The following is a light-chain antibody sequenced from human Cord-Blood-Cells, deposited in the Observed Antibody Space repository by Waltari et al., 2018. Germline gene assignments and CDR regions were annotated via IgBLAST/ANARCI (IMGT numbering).Light chain of an antibody. CDR1: SSDVGGYNY. CDR2: EVS. J-gene: IGLJ1*01. V-gene: IGLV2-8*01. CDR3: SSYAGSNKRV. Sequence: QSALTQPSSASGSPGQSVTISCTGTSSDVGGYNYVSWYQQHPGKAPKLMIYEVSKRPSGVPDRFSGSKSGNTASLTVSVLQAEDEADYYCSSYAGSNKRVFGTGTKVTVL.